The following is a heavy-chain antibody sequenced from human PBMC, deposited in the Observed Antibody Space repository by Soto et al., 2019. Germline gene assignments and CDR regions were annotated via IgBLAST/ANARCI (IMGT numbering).Heavy chain of an antibody. D-gene: IGHD2-2*01. CDR2: ISGSGGST. V-gene: IGHV3-23*01. Sequence: EVQLLESGGGLVQPGGSLRLSCAASGFTFSSYAMSWVRQAPGKGLEWVSAISGSGGSTYYADSVKARFTISRDNSKNTLYLQMNSLRAEDTAVYYCAKGSAYCSSTSCYVDAFDIWGQGTMVTVSS. CDR1: GFTFSSYA. CDR3: AKGSAYCSSTSCYVDAFDI. J-gene: IGHJ3*02.